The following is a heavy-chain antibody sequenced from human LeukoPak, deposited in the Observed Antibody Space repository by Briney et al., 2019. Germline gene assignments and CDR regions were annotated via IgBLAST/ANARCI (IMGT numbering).Heavy chain of an antibody. CDR3: ARDPGDYYDSSGYFDY. J-gene: IGHJ4*02. V-gene: IGHV4-39*07. CDR2: IYYSGST. CDR1: GGSISSSSYY. Sequence: SSETLSLTCTVSGGSISSSSYYWGWIRQPPGKGLEWIGSIYYSGSTYYNPSLKSRVTISVDTSKNQFSLKLSSVTAADTAVYYCARDPGDYYDSSGYFDYWGQGTLVTVSS. D-gene: IGHD3-22*01.